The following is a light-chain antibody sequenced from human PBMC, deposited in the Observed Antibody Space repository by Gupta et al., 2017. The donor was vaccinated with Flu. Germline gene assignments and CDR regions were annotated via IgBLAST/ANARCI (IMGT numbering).Light chain of an antibody. CDR2: DDS. CDR1: NIGSKR. Sequence: SYVLTQPPSLSVAPGQTARISCGGNNIGSKRVHWYPKKAGQAPVLVVYDDSDRPSGIPERFSGSNSGNTATLTICRVGAGDEADYYFQVWDSIGDHPFFFGTGTKVTVL. CDR3: QVWDSIGDHPFF. J-gene: IGLJ1*01. V-gene: IGLV3-21*02.